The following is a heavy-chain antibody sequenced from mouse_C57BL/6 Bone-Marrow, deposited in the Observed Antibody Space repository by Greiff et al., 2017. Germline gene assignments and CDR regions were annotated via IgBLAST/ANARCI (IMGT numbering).Heavy chain of an antibody. V-gene: IGHV1-26*01. J-gene: IGHJ1*03. CDR3: ARVPNGSSPSYWYFDV. Sequence: EVQLQQSGPELVKPGASVKISCKASGYTFTDYYMNWVKQSHGKSLEWIGDINPNNGGTSYNQKFKGKATLTVDKSSSTAYMELRSLTSEDSAVYYCARVPNGSSPSYWYFDVWGTGTTVTVSS. CDR2: INPNNGGT. D-gene: IGHD1-1*01. CDR1: GYTFTDYY.